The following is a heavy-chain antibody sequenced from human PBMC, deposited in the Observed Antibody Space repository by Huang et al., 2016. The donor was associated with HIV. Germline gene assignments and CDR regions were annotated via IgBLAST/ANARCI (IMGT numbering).Heavy chain of an antibody. CDR3: ARSEVLVTAVPFDH. D-gene: IGHD2-21*02. V-gene: IGHV5-51*03. CDR1: GYSFTNYW. CDR2: IYPADSAT. Sequence: EVQLVQSEAEVKKPGESLKISCRGSGYSFTNYWIGWVGQRPGEGLEWMGVIYPADSATRYSPSFQGQVTFSADKSTRTAYLQWSSLQASDTAIYYCARSEVLVTAVPFDHWGQGTLVTVSS. J-gene: IGHJ4*02.